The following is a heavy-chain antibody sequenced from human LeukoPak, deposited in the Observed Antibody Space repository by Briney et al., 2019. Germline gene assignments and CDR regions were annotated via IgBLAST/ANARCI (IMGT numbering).Heavy chain of an antibody. CDR3: ARIPEETYCSGGSCYLGYFDY. V-gene: IGHV3-23*01. CDR2: MSGSGGST. D-gene: IGHD2-15*01. CDR1: GISFSSYV. J-gene: IGHJ4*02. Sequence: GGSLRLSCAASGISFSSYVMSWVRQAPGKGLEWVSAMSGSGGSTSYADSVKGRFTISRDNSKNTLFLQMNSLRAEDTAVYYCARIPEETYCSGGSCYLGYFDYWGRGTLVTVSS.